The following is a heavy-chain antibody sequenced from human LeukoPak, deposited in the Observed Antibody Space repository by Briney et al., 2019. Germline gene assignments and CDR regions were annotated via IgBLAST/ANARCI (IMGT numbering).Heavy chain of an antibody. CDR1: GFTFSNYW. CDR2: INSDGINT. J-gene: IGHJ4*02. CDR3: ARHNDYGDYFLDY. Sequence: GGSLRLSCAASGFTFSNYWMHWVRQAPGKGLVWVSRINSDGINTSYADSVKGRFTISRDNAKNILYLQMTTLRAEDTAVYYCARHNDYGDYFLDYWGQGALVTVSS. D-gene: IGHD4-17*01. V-gene: IGHV3-74*01.